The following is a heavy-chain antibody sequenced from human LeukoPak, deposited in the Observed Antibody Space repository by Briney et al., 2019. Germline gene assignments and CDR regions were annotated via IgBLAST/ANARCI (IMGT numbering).Heavy chain of an antibody. V-gene: IGHV1-46*01. CDR2: INPSGGST. J-gene: IGHJ4*02. CDR1: GYTFTSYY. Sequence: ASVKVSCKASGYTFTSYYIHWVRQAPGQGLEWMGIINPSGGSTSYAQKFQGRVTMTRDTSTSTVYMELSSLRSEDTAVYYCARDQKSATMVRGVIKNWGQGTLVTVSS. D-gene: IGHD3-10*01. CDR3: ARDQKSATMVRGVIKN.